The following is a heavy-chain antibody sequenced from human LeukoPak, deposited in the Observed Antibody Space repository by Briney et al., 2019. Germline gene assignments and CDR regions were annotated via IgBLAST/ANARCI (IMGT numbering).Heavy chain of an antibody. CDR3: AKDFGLSLDYYYMDG. J-gene: IGHJ6*03. CDR2: ISYDGSNK. Sequence: PGGSLRLSCAASGFTFSSYGMHWVRQAPGKGLEWVAVISYDGSNKYYADSVKGRFTISRDNSKNTLYLQINSLRAEDTAVYYCAKDFGLSLDYYYMDGWGKGTTVTVSS. CDR1: GFTFSSYG. D-gene: IGHD2-8*01. V-gene: IGHV3-30*18.